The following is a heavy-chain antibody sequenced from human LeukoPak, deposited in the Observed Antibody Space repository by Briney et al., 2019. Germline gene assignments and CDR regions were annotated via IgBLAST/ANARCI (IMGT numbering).Heavy chain of an antibody. CDR2: IYYSGST. Sequence: SETLSLTCTVSGGSISSSSYYWGWIRQPPGKGLEWIGSIYYSGSTYYNPSLKSRVTISVDTSKNQFSLKLISVTAADTAVYYCESDRAYYYRSGSRDAFDISGQGTMVTGSS. CDR1: GGSISSSSYY. D-gene: IGHD3-10*01. J-gene: IGHJ3*02. V-gene: IGHV4-39*07. CDR3: ESDRAYYYRSGSRDAFDI.